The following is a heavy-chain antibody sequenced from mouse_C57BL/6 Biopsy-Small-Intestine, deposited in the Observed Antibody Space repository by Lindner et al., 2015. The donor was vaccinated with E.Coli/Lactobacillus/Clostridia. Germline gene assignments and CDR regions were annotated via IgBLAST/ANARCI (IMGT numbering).Heavy chain of an antibody. V-gene: IGHV1-84*02. Sequence: SVKVSCKASGYTFSTYAMHWVRQAPGQGLEWMGWINAGNGNTKYSQKFQGRVTITRDTSASTAYMELSSLRSEDTAVFYCARSGSCTSTSCYGGLDYWGQGTLVTVSS. CDR3: ARSGSCTSTSCYGGLDY. J-gene: IGHJ4*01. CDR2: INAGNGNT. D-gene: IGHD1-1*02. CDR1: GYTFSTYA.